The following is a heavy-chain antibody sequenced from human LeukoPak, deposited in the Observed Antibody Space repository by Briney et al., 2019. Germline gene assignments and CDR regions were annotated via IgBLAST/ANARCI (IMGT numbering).Heavy chain of an antibody. D-gene: IGHD6-19*01. CDR3: ARDRDSSGWYPSAFDI. J-gene: IGHJ3*02. CDR1: GFTFSSYS. V-gene: IGHV3-21*01. Sequence: GGSLRLSCAASGFTFSSYSMNWVRQAPGKGLEWVSSISSSSSYIYYADSVKGRFTISRDNAKNSLYLQMNSLRAEDTAVYYCARDRDSSGWYPSAFDIWGQGTMVTVSS. CDR2: ISSSSSYI.